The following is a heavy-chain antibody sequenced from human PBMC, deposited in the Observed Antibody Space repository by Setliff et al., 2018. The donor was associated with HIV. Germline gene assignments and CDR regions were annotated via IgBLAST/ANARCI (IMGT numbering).Heavy chain of an antibody. Sequence: GGSLRLSCAASGFTFSNYAVHWVRQAPGKGLEWVAVASDDGKNIYYADSVKGRFTVSRDNYRNTVFLQMSSLRMEDTAVFYCARDAGRWGSYYYFRYMDVWGKGTTVTVSS. CDR3: ARDAGRWGSYYYFRYMDV. CDR1: GFTFSNYA. J-gene: IGHJ6*03. D-gene: IGHD3-16*01. V-gene: IGHV3-30*03. CDR2: ASDDGKNI.